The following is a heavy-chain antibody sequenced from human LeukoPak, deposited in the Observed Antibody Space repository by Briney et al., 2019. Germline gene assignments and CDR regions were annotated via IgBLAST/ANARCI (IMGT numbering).Heavy chain of an antibody. CDR1: GYTFTSYY. J-gene: IGHJ6*03. Sequence: ASVKVSCKASGYTFTSYYMHWVRQAPGQGLEWMGIINPSGGSTSYAQKFQGRVTMTRDMSTSTVYMELTSLRSEDTAVYYCARGRGYCSGSNCYYSSYYYYMDVWGKGTRVTISS. CDR3: ARGRGYCSGSNCYYSSYYYYMDV. V-gene: IGHV1-46*01. CDR2: INPSGGST. D-gene: IGHD2-15*01.